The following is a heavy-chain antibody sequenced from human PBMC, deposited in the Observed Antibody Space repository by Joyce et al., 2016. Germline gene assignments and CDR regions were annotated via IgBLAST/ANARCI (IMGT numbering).Heavy chain of an antibody. CDR3: ARHVTDWFDP. CDR2: IDPRDSYT. CDR1: GYSFTSHW. J-gene: IGHJ5*02. Sequence: EVQLVQSGAEVKKPGESLRISCKGSGYSFTSHWISWVRQMPGNGLEWMGRIDPRDSYTDYSPSFEGHVTISVDKTISAAYLQWSSLRASDTAIYYCARHVTDWFDPWGQGTLVTVSS. V-gene: IGHV5-10-1*03. D-gene: IGHD3-10*02.